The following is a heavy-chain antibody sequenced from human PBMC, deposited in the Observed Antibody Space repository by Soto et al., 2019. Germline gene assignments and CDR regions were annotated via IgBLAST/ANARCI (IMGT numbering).Heavy chain of an antibody. J-gene: IGHJ4*02. CDR2: IWYDGSYK. D-gene: IGHD5-18*01. CDR3: AKDEGRYTYGLRDC. Sequence: GGSLRLSCAASRSTFSNYGMHWVRQAPGKGLEWVAVIWYDGSYKYYADSVKGRFTISRDNSRTTLYLQMNSLRAGDTAVYYCAKDEGRYTYGLRDCWGQGTLVTVSS. CDR1: RSTFSNYG. V-gene: IGHV3-33*06.